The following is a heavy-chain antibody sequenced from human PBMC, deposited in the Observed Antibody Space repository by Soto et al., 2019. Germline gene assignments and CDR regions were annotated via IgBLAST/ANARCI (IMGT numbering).Heavy chain of an antibody. CDR2: ISSSSSYI. D-gene: IGHD6-6*01. CDR3: ARAEYSSSLGPIFYYYYYMDV. J-gene: IGHJ6*03. V-gene: IGHV3-21*01. CDR1: GFTFSSYS. Sequence: EVQLVESGGGLVKPGGSLRLSCAASGFTFSSYSMNWVRQAPGKGLEWVSSISSSSSYIYYADSVKGRFTISRDNAKNSPYLQMNSLRAEDTAVSYCARAEYSSSLGPIFYYYYYMDVWGKGTTVTVSS.